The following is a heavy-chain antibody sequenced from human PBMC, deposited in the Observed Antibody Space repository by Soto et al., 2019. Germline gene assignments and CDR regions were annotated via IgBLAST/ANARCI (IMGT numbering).Heavy chain of an antibody. V-gene: IGHV3-23*01. CDR3: AKEGLRYFDWLLYDAFDI. CDR2: ISGSGGST. CDR1: GFTFSSYA. Sequence: PGGSLRLSCAASGFTFSSYAMSWVRQAPGKGLEWVSAISGSGGSTYYADSVKGRFTISRDNSKNTLYLQMNSLRAEDTAVYYCAKEGLRYFDWLLYDAFDIWGQGTMVTVSS. D-gene: IGHD3-9*01. J-gene: IGHJ3*02.